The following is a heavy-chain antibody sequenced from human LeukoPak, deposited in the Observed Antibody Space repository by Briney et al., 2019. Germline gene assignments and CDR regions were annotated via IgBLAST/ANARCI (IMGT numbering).Heavy chain of an antibody. CDR2: IKSKTDGGTT. V-gene: IGHV3-15*01. D-gene: IGHD3/OR15-3a*01. J-gene: IGHJ4*02. CDR3: AKNMIFVGFDY. CDR1: GFTFSNAW. Sequence: GGSLRLSCAASGFTFSNAWMSWVRQAPGKGLEWVGRIKSKTDGGTTDYAAPVKGRFTISRDDSKNTLYLQMNSLRAEDTAVYYCAKNMIFVGFDYWGQGTLVTVSS.